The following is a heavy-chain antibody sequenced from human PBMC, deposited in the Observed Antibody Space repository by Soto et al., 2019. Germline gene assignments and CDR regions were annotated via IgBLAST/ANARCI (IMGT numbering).Heavy chain of an antibody. CDR3: AKDRYSQLARPLTYGMDV. V-gene: IGHV3-30*18. J-gene: IGHJ6*02. CDR2: ISYDGSNK. CDR1: GFTFSSYG. D-gene: IGHD6-13*01. Sequence: PGGSLRLSCAASGFTFSSYGMHWVRQAPGKGLEWVAVISYDGSNKYYADSVKGRFTISRDNSKNTLYLQMNSLRAEDTAVYYCAKDRYSQLARPLTYGMDVWGQGTTVTVSS.